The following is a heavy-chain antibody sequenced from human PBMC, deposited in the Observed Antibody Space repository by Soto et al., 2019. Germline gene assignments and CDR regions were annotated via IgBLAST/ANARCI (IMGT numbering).Heavy chain of an antibody. D-gene: IGHD3-22*01. CDR2: IYHSGRT. Sequence: QVQLQESGPGLVKPSDTLSLTCAVSGYSITNTNWWTWVRQPPGKGLEWIGYIYHSGRTYYNPSRKSXXTXSXATSKNQFSLKLSSVTAVDTAVYYGARSPYDDGLDVWGRGTMVTVSS. J-gene: IGHJ3*01. V-gene: IGHV4-28*01. CDR1: GYSITNTNW. CDR3: ARSPYDDGLDV.